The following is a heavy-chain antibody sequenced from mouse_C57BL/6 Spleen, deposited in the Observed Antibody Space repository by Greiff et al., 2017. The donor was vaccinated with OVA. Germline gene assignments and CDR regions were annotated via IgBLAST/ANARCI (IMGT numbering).Heavy chain of an antibody. CDR3: TRLKFLNYYGSSYGAMDY. CDR2: IDPENGDT. CDR1: GFNIKDDY. D-gene: IGHD1-1*01. V-gene: IGHV14-4*01. J-gene: IGHJ4*01. Sequence: EVQLQQSGAELVRPGASVKLSCTASGFNIKDDYMHWVKQRPEQGLEWIGWIDPENGDTEYASKFQGKATITADTSSNTAYLQLSSLTSEGTAVYYCTRLKFLNYYGSSYGAMDYWGQGTSVTVSS.